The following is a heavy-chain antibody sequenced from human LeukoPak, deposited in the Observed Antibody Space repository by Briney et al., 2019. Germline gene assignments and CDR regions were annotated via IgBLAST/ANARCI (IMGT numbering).Heavy chain of an antibody. D-gene: IGHD1-1*01. V-gene: IGHV3-15*01. CDR3: STGLIPTTGYY. Sequence: GGSLRLSCAASEFTFKNAWMNWVRQAPGKGLEWVGRIRSKTDGGTTDYSAPVRGRFTISRDDSKNMLYLQMNSLKTEDTAVYYCSTGLIPTTGYYWGQGTLVAVSS. CDR2: IRSKTDGGTT. CDR1: EFTFKNAW. J-gene: IGHJ4*02.